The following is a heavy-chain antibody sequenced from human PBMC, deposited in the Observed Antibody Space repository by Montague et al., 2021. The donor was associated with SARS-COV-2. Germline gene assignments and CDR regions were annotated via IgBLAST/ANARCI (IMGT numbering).Heavy chain of an antibody. CDR2: IDWDDDK. J-gene: IGHJ4*02. CDR3: ARMFYDILTGYRNFDY. CDR1: GFSLSTSGMC. Sequence: PALVKPTQTLTLTCTFSGFSLSTSGMCVSWIRQPPGKALEWLALIDWDDDKYYSTSLKTRLTISKDTSKNQVVLTMTNMDPVDTATYYCARMFYDILTGYRNFDYWAREPWSPSPQ. V-gene: IGHV2-70*01. D-gene: IGHD3-9*01.